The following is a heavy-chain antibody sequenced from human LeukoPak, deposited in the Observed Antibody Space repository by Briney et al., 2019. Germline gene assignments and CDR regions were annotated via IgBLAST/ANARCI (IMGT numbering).Heavy chain of an antibody. CDR2: ISYDGGKK. D-gene: IGHD2-8*01. CDR1: GFTFSTYG. J-gene: IGHJ3*02. Sequence: GGSLRLSCAASGFTFSTYGMHWVRQAPGKGLTWVALISYDGGKKYCADSVKGRFTISRDNSKNTLYLQINSLIPDDTAVYYCAKGKQQWWTFDALDIWGQGTTVTVSS. CDR3: AKGKQQWWTFDALDI. V-gene: IGHV3-30*18.